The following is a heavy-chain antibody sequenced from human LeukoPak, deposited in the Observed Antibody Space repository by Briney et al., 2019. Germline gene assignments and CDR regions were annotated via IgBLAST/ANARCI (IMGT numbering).Heavy chain of an antibody. CDR2: IKQDGSEK. J-gene: IGHJ4*02. CDR3: ARDQYYYDSSGYYYYFDY. V-gene: IGHV3-7*04. D-gene: IGHD3-22*01. Sequence: QPGGSLRLSCAASGFTFTSYWMSWVRQAPGKGLEWVANIKQDGSEKYYVDSVKGRFTISRDNTKNSLYLQMNSLRAVDTAVYYCARDQYYYDSSGYYYYFDYWGQGTLVTVSS. CDR1: GFTFTSYW.